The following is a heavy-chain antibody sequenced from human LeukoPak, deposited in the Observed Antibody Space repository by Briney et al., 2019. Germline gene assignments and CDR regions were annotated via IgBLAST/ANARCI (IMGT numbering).Heavy chain of an antibody. CDR2: IYSGGST. Sequence: GGSLRLSRAASGFTVSSNYMSWVRQAPGKGLEWVSVIYSGGSTYYADSVKGRFTISRDNSKNTLYLQMNSLRAEDTAVYYCADGYNYAPPLLWGQGTLVTVSS. CDR1: GFTVSSNY. CDR3: ADGYNYAPPLL. J-gene: IGHJ4*02. V-gene: IGHV3-53*01. D-gene: IGHD5-24*01.